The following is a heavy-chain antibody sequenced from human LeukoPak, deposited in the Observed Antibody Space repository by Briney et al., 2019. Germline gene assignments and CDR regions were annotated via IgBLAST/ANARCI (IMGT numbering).Heavy chain of an antibody. V-gene: IGHV4-59*08. D-gene: IGHD5-24*01. CDR2: IYYSGST. J-gene: IGHJ6*02. Sequence: PAETRSLTCTDSGGSISSYYWSWIRQPPGKGLEWIGYIYYSGSTNYNPSLKSRVTISVDTSKNQFSLKLSSVTAADTAVYYCAMTPASLDVWGQGTTVTVSS. CDR1: GGSISSYY. CDR3: AMTPASLDV.